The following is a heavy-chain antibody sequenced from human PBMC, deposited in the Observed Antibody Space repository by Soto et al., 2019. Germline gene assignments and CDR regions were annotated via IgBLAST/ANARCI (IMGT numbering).Heavy chain of an antibody. CDR2: INTSGGNT. Sequence: EVQLLESGGGLVQPGGSLRLPCAASGFTFSNYAMTWVRQAPGKGLECVSTINTSGGNTHYADSVKGRFSVSRDNSKNTLSLQKNSLRAEDTAVYYCTKDWQHDSWGQGTLVTVSS. V-gene: IGHV3-23*01. CDR1: GFTFSNYA. D-gene: IGHD6-13*01. CDR3: TKDWQHDS. J-gene: IGHJ5*01.